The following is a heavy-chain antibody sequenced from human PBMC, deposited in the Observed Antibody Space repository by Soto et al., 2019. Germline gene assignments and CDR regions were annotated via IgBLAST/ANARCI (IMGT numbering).Heavy chain of an antibody. J-gene: IGHJ4*02. CDR3: ARVPRAAAGTD. D-gene: IGHD6-13*01. CDR2: IYHSGSP. Sequence: QVQLQESGPGLVKPSGTLSLTCAVSGGSISSSNWWSWVRQPPGKGLEWIGEIYHSGSPNYNPSLRRRVTMSVDTSKNQFSLMLSSVTAADTAVYSCARVPRAAAGTDWGQGTLVTVSS. CDR1: GGSISSSNW. V-gene: IGHV4-4*02.